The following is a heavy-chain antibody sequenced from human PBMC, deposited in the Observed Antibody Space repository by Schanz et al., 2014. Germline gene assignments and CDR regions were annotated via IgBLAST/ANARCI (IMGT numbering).Heavy chain of an antibody. CDR2: ISYDGSSK. D-gene: IGHD3-10*01. CDR1: GFGFDDYA. V-gene: IGHV3-33*08. CDR3: ARGIITMVRGGDVGAFDM. J-gene: IGHJ3*02. Sequence: VQLVESGGGLVQPGGSLRLSCAASGFGFDDYAMSWVRQAPGKGLEWVALISYDGSSKNHADSVQGRFTISRDNSKNALYLQMDSLRAEDTAVYYCARGIITMVRGGDVGAFDMWGQGTMVTVSS.